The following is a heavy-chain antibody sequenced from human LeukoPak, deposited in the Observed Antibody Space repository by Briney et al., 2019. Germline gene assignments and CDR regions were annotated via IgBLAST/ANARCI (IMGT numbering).Heavy chain of an antibody. Sequence: GGSLRLSCSASGFIISDYAMHWVRQAPGKGLEYVSGISANGVSTYHADSVKGRFTISRDTSKNTLYLQMSSLRAEDTAMYYCVKDLYKGDSASWYFFHYWGQGTLVTVSS. CDR1: GFIISDYA. D-gene: IGHD6-13*01. CDR2: ISANGVST. V-gene: IGHV3-64D*06. J-gene: IGHJ4*02. CDR3: VKDLYKGDSASWYFFHY.